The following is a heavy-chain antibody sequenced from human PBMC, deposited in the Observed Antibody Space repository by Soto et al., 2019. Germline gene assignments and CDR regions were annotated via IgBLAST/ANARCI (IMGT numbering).Heavy chain of an antibody. J-gene: IGHJ6*02. CDR2: IIPIFGTA. CDR1: GGTFSSYA. CDR3: AGAYIVVVPAASMDV. D-gene: IGHD2-2*01. Sequence: SVKVSCKASGGTFSSYAISWVRQAPGQGLEWMGGIIPIFGTANYAQKFQGRVTITADKSTSTAYMELSSLRSEDTAVYYCAGAYIVVVPAASMDVWGQGTTVTVSS. V-gene: IGHV1-69*06.